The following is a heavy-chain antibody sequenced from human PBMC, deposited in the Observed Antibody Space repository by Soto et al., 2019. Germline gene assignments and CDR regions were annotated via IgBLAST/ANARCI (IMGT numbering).Heavy chain of an antibody. D-gene: IGHD1-26*01. CDR3: AKDSGSYYSFDYYYYYMDV. CDR2: ISGSGGST. CDR1: GFTFSSYA. V-gene: IGHV3-23*01. J-gene: IGHJ6*03. Sequence: PGGSLRLYCAASGFTFSSYAMSCVRQAPGKGLEWVSAISGSGGSTYYADSVKGRFTISRDNSKNTLYLQMNSLRAEDTAVYYCAKDSGSYYSFDYYYYYMDVWGKGTTVTVS.